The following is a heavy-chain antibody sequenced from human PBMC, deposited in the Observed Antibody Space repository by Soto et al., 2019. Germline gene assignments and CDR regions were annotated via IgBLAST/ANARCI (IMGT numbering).Heavy chain of an antibody. CDR3: AKMGWGYYYYYYMDV. J-gene: IGHJ6*03. V-gene: IGHV3-23*01. CDR1: GFTFSSYA. Sequence: GGSLRLSCAASGFTFSSYAMSWVRQAPGKGLEWVSTMSGGGGSTFYADSVKGRFTISRDNSWNTLNLQMNSLRDEDTAVYYCAKMGWGYYYYYYMDVWGKGTTVTVSS. D-gene: IGHD6-19*01. CDR2: MSGGGGST.